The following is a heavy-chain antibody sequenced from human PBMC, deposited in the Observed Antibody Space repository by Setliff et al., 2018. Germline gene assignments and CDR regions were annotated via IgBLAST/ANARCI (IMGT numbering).Heavy chain of an antibody. CDR1: GYTFTSYA. J-gene: IGHJ4*02. V-gene: IGHV1-3*01. CDR3: VRDTTSGWMLTN. D-gene: IGHD6-25*01. CDR2: INAGNGNT. Sequence: ASVKVSCKASGYTFTSYAMHWVRQAPGQRLEWMGWINAGNGNTKYSQKFQGRFTISRDNARDSLYLQMNSLRAEDTAVYYCVRDTTSGWMLTNWGQGTLVTVSS.